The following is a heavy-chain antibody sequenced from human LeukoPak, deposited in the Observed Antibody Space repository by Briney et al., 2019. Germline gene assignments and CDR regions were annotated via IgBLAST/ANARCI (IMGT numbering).Heavy chain of an antibody. CDR2: ISVHNGNT. Sequence: GASVKVSCKASGFSFTNYGFSWVRQAPGQGLEWMAWISVHNGNTNYAQKFQGRVTMTTDTSTSTVYMELRSLRSDDTAVYYCASPNRGGWLMGMDVWGQGTTVTVSS. V-gene: IGHV1-18*01. CDR1: GFSFTNYG. D-gene: IGHD5-24*01. J-gene: IGHJ6*02. CDR3: ASPNRGGWLMGMDV.